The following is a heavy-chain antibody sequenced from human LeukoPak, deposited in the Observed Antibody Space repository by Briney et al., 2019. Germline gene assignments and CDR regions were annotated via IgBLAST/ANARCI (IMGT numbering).Heavy chain of an antibody. V-gene: IGHV3-74*01. J-gene: IGHJ4*02. D-gene: IGHD6-13*01. CDR3: ARDSLIAAAVDY. CDR1: GFTFSSYW. Sequence: GGSLRLSCAASGFTFSSYWMHWVRQAPGKGLVWVSRINTDGSSTSYADSVKGRFTISRDNAKNTLYLQMNSLRAEDTAVYYCARDSLIAAAVDYWGQGTLVTVSS. CDR2: INTDGSST.